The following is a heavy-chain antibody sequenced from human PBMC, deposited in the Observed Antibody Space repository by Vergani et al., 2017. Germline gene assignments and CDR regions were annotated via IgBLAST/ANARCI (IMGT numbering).Heavy chain of an antibody. D-gene: IGHD6-13*01. CDR2: ISAYNGNT. Sequence: QVQLVQSGAEVKKPGASVKVSCKASGYTFTSYGISWVRQAPGQGLEWMGWISAYNGNTTYAQKRQGRVTMTTDTSTSTAYMELRSLRSDDTAVYYCARVGSSWYNGDYYYGMDVWGQGTTVTVSS. CDR1: GYTFTSYG. J-gene: IGHJ6*02. V-gene: IGHV1-18*01. CDR3: ARVGSSWYNGDYYYGMDV.